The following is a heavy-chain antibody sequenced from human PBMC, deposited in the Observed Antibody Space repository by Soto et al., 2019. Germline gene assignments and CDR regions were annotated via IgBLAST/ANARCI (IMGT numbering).Heavy chain of an antibody. J-gene: IGHJ4*02. CDR2: ITRSSSNI. CDR1: GFAFNPYS. CDR3: ARDDGWLILDY. D-gene: IGHD6-19*01. Sequence: EVQLVESGGGPVKPGGSLRLSCAASGFAFNPYSMNWVRQPPGKGLEGVAFITRSSSNIYYAASVRARFTLSRDNAKNSLYLQMNRLRAEDTAIYYCARDDGWLILDYWGQGTLVNVS. V-gene: IGHV3-21*06.